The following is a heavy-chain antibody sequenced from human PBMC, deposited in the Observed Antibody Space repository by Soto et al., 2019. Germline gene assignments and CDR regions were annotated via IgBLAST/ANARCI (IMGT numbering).Heavy chain of an antibody. D-gene: IGHD2-21*02. J-gene: IGHJ6*02. Sequence: ASVKVSCKASGYTFTSYDINWVRQATGQGLEWMGWMNPNSGNTGYAQKFQGRVTMTRNTSISTAYMELSSLRSEDTAVYYCARGQWCGGDCYYYYYYGMDVWGQGTTVTVSS. V-gene: IGHV1-8*01. CDR3: ARGQWCGGDCYYYYYYGMDV. CDR1: GYTFTSYD. CDR2: MNPNSGNT.